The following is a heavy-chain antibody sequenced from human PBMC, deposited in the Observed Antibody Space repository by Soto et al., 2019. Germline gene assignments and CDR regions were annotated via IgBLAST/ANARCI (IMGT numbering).Heavy chain of an antibody. CDR1: GFTFSSYG. CDR3: ARGYSSSWYGYYYYYGMDV. Sequence: GSLRLSCAASGFTFSSYGMHWVRQAPGKGLEWVAVIWYDGSNKYYADSVKGRFTISRDNSKNTLYLQMNSLRAEDTAVYYCARGYSSSWYGYYYYYGMDVWGQGTTVTVSS. J-gene: IGHJ6*02. V-gene: IGHV3-33*01. D-gene: IGHD6-13*01. CDR2: IWYDGSNK.